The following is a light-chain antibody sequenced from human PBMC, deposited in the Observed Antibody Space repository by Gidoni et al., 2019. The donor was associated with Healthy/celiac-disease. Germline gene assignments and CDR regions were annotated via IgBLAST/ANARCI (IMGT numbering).Light chain of an antibody. V-gene: IGKV1-9*01. CDR2: AAS. Sequence: DIQLTQSPSFLSASVGDRVTLTCRASQGISSYLAWYQQKPGKAPKLLIYAASTLQSGVPSRFRGSGSGTEFNLTIRSLQTEDFATYDCQQRNSYTRGFTFGPGTKVDIK. J-gene: IGKJ3*01. CDR3: QQRNSYTRGFT. CDR1: QGISSY.